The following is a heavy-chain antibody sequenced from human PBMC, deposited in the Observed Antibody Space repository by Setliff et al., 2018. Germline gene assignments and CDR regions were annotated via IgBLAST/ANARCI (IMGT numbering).Heavy chain of an antibody. V-gene: IGHV4-39*02. D-gene: IGHD2-2*01. J-gene: IGHJ2*01. CDR1: GASLSSGTYY. CDR2: VYYRGTT. CDR3: ARTSTGRYFDL. Sequence: PSETLSLTCTVSGASLSSGTYYWGWIRQPPGKGLEWIASVYYRGTTYYNPSLESRVSVSVDTSKSNVSLSLTSVTAADTALYFCARTSTGRYFDLWGRGTLVTVPS.